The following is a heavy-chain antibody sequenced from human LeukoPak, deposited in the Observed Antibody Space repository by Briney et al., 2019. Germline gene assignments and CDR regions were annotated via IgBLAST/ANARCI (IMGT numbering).Heavy chain of an antibody. CDR1: GATFSSYA. CDR2: IIPIFGPA. J-gene: IGHJ4*01. CDR3: ARSRYYYYFDD. D-gene: IGHD3-22*01. V-gene: IGHV1-69*13. Sequence: SVKVSCKASGATFSSYAINWMRHAPRQGLEWLGGIIPIFGPATYAQNSQGRVTLTAVESASRAYMELGRLSTEDKAVYCCARSRYYYYFDDWGQGTPVTVCS.